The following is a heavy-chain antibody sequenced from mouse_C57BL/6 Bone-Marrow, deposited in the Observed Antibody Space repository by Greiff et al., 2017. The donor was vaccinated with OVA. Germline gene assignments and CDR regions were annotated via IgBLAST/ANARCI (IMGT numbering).Heavy chain of an antibody. Sequence: EVKVVESGGDLVKPGGSLKLSCAASGFTFSSYGMSWVRQTPDKRLEWVATISSGGSYTYYPDSVKGRFTISRDNAKNTLYLQMSSLKSEDTAMYYCARPYGNYLYYFDYWGQGTTLTVSS. CDR2: ISSGGSYT. CDR1: GFTFSSYG. D-gene: IGHD2-1*01. J-gene: IGHJ2*01. V-gene: IGHV5-6*01. CDR3: ARPYGNYLYYFDY.